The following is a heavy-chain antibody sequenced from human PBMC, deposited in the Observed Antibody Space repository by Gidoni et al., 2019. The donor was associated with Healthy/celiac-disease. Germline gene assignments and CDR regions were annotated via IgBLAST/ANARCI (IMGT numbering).Heavy chain of an antibody. CDR1: GGSISSSSYY. D-gene: IGHD3-22*01. CDR3: ARLFYDAYDSSGLGDY. V-gene: IGHV4-39*01. J-gene: IGHJ4*02. CDR2: IYYSGST. Sequence: QLQLQESGPGLVKPSETLSLTCTVSGGSISSSSYYWGWIRQPPGKGLEWIGSIYYSGSTYYNPSLKSRVTISVDTSKNQFSLKLSSVTAADTAVYYCARLFYDAYDSSGLGDYWGQGTLVTVSS.